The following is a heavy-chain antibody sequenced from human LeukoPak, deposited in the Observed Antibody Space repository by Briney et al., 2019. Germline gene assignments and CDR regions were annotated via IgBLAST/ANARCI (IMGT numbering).Heavy chain of an antibody. D-gene: IGHD4-17*01. Sequence: SETLSLTCTVSGASISSYYWSWIRQPPGKGLEWIGYIYYSGSTNYNPSLKSRVTISVDTSKNQFSLRLSSVTAADTAIYYCARVRSMTTVGYWGQGTLVAVSS. CDR3: ARVRSMTTVGY. CDR2: IYYSGST. CDR1: GASISSYY. V-gene: IGHV4-59*01. J-gene: IGHJ4*02.